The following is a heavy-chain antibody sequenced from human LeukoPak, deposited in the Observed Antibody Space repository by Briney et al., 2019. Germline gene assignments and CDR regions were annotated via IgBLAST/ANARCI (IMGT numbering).Heavy chain of an antibody. J-gene: IGHJ4*02. D-gene: IGHD6-19*01. CDR3: ARSAFLPGYSGGWYTYPDY. V-gene: IGHV1-3*01. Sequence: KFQGRVTITRDTSASTAYMELSSLRSEDTAVYYCARSAFLPGYSGGWYTYPDYWGQGTLVTVSS.